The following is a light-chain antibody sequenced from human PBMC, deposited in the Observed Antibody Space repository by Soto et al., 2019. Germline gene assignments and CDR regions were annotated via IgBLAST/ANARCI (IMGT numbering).Light chain of an antibody. J-gene: IGLJ1*01. CDR2: DVT. CDR1: RSDVGDYNY. V-gene: IGLV2-14*03. CDR3: SSYRSSSTVYV. Sequence: QSALTQPASVSGSPGQSITISCTGNRSDVGDYNYVSWYQQNTGKAPKLIIYDVTFRPSGVSSRFSGTKSGNTSSLTISGLQAEDEADYYCSSYRSSSTVYVFGTGTKVTVL.